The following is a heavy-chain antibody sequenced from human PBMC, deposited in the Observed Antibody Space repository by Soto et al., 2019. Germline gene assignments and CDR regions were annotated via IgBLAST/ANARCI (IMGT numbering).Heavy chain of an antibody. V-gene: IGHV1-18*01. CDR3: AKERDPWGSYHYFDY. D-gene: IGHD3-16*02. J-gene: IGHJ4*02. CDR1: GYTFSNYI. CDR2: ISAYNGNT. Sequence: QVQLVQSGVEVKKPGASVKVSCKTSGYTFSNYIITWVRQAPGQGLEWMGWISAYNGNTNYAQKFQDRITMTTDISTSTIYMELRSLRSDDTAVYFYAKERDPWGSYHYFDYWGQGTLVTVSS.